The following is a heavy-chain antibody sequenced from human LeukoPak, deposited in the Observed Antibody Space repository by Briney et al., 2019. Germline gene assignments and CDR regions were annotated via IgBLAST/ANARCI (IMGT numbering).Heavy chain of an antibody. Sequence: GGSLRLSCAASGFTFSYYDMHWVRQAPGKGLEWVAFIRYDASNKYYADFVKGRFTISRDNAKNSLYLQMNSLRAEDTAVYYCASSGGYYDSSGYYHIIDYWGQGTLVTVSS. CDR3: ASSGGYYDSSGYYHIIDY. CDR2: IRYDASNK. CDR1: GFTFSYYD. D-gene: IGHD3-22*01. J-gene: IGHJ4*02. V-gene: IGHV3-30*02.